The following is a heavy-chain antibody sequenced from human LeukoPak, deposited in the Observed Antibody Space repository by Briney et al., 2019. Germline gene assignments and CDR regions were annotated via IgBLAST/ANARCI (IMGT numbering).Heavy chain of an antibody. D-gene: IGHD3-9*01. J-gene: IGHJ6*03. CDR3: ARYYDILTGYSDYYYMDV. V-gene: IGHV3-21*01. CDR2: ISSSSSYI. Sequence: PGGSLRLSCAASGFTFSSYSMNWVRQAPGKGLEWVSSISSSSSYIYYADSVKGRFTISRDNAKNSLYLQMNSLRAEDTAVYYCARYYDILTGYSDYYYMDVWGKGTTVTVSS. CDR1: GFTFSSYS.